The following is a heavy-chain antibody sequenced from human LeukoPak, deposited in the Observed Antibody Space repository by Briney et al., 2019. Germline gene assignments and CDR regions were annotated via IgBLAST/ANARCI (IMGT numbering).Heavy chain of an antibody. CDR1: GFTFSGSA. Sequence: GGSLRLSCAAPGFTFSGSAMHWVRQASGKGLEWVGRIRSKANSYATTYAASVKGRFTISRDDSKNTAYLQMNSLKTEDTAVYYCTSLFGSGNNFDYWGQGTLVTVSS. CDR2: IRSKANSYAT. D-gene: IGHD3-10*01. J-gene: IGHJ4*02. V-gene: IGHV3-73*01. CDR3: TSLFGSGNNFDY.